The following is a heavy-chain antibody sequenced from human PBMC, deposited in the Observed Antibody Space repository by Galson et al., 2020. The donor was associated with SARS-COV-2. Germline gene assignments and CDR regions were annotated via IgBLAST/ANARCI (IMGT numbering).Heavy chain of an antibody. Sequence: SETLSLTCTVSGYSISSGYYSGWIRQPPGKGLEWIGSIYHSGSTYYNPSLKSRVTISVDTSKNQFSLKLSSVTAADTAVYYCARENTVTTGLPFDYWGQGTLVTVSS. CDR2: IYHSGST. D-gene: IGHD4-4*01. V-gene: IGHV4-38-2*02. CDR1: GYSISSGYY. J-gene: IGHJ4*02. CDR3: ARENTVTTGLPFDY.